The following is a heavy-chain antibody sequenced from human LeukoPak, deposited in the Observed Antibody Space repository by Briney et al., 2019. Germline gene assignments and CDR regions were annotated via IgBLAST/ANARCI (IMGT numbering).Heavy chain of an antibody. CDR2: IKSKTDGGTT. D-gene: IGHD2-15*01. CDR1: GFTFSNAW. Sequence: GGSLRLSCAASGFTFSNAWMSWVRQAPGKGLEWVGRIKSKTDGGTTDYAAPVKGRFTISRDDSKNTLYLQMNSLKTEDTAVYYCTIGYCSGGSCYGYYFDYWGQGTLVTGSS. CDR3: TIGYCSGGSCYGYYFDY. J-gene: IGHJ4*02. V-gene: IGHV3-15*01.